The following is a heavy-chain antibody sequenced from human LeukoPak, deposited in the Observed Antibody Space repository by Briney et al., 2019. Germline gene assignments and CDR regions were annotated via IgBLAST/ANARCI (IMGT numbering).Heavy chain of an antibody. V-gene: IGHV3-73*01. CDR3: TSEQFRRDY. CDR2: IRSKANSYAT. D-gene: IGHD1/OR15-1a*01. CDR1: GFTFSGSA. Sequence: GGSLRLSCAASGFTFSGSAMHWVRQASGKGLEWVGRIRSKANSYATAYAASVKGRFTISRDDSKNTAYLQMNSLKTEDTAVYYCTSEQFRRDYWGQGTLVTVSS. J-gene: IGHJ4*02.